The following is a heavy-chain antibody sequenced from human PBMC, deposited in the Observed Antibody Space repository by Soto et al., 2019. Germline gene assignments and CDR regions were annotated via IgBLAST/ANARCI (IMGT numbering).Heavy chain of an antibody. V-gene: IGHV4-4*02. CDR3: ARVYSGSYSDS. Sequence: SETLSLTCTVSGGSIRSYYWSWVRQPPGKGLEWIGEIFHSGSTNYNPSLKTRLTISVDKSKNQFSLKLSSVTAADTAIYYCARVYSGSYSDSWGRGTLVTVSS. J-gene: IGHJ4*02. CDR2: IFHSGST. D-gene: IGHD1-26*01. CDR1: GGSIRSYY.